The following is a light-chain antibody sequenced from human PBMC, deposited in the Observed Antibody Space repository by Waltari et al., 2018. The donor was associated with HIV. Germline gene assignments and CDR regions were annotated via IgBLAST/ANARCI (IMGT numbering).Light chain of an antibody. CDR2: RNN. Sequence: QSVLTQPPSASGTPGQRVTISCSGSSSNIGSKYVYWYQKLPGSAPKLLIYRNNQRPSGVPDRFSGSKSGTSASLSISGLRSEDEADYYCATWDDSLKGYVFGAGTKVTVL. V-gene: IGLV1-47*01. CDR3: ATWDDSLKGYV. J-gene: IGLJ1*01. CDR1: SSNIGSKY.